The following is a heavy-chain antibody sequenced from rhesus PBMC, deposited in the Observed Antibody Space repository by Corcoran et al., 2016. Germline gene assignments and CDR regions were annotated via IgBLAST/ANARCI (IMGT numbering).Heavy chain of an antibody. V-gene: IGHV4S9*01. D-gene: IGHD3-16*01. CDR2: ISGAGADN. J-gene: IGHJ5-1*01. CDR1: GGSLRASFF. CDR3: ARSISRDNGLLV. Sequence: QVQLQESGPGLVKPSETLSLTCAVSGGSLRASFFCHWLRLPPGKGLKWIGDISGAGADNHINPTLKSRVMISKDTSKNHFFLRLNYVTDADTAVYYCARSISRDNGLLVWGAGVLVTVSS.